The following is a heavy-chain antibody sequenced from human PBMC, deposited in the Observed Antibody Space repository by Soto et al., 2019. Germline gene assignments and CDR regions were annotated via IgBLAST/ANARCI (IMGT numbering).Heavy chain of an antibody. V-gene: IGHV4-39*01. Sequence: QLLESGPGLVKPSETLSLTCTVSGGSISSSSYYWGWIRQPPGKGLEWIGSIYYSGSTYYNPSLKSRVTISVDTSKNQFSLKLSSVTAADTAVYYCARQVEDTIFFWGQGTLVTVSS. CDR1: GGSISSSSYY. D-gene: IGHD2-15*01. CDR3: ARQVEDTIFF. CDR2: IYYSGST. J-gene: IGHJ4*02.